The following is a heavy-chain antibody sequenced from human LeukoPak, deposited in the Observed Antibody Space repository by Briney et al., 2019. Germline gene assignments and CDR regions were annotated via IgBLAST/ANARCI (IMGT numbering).Heavy chain of an antibody. V-gene: IGHV4-59*11. CDR2: IYYSGIT. Sequence: SETLSLTCTVSGGSISSHYWSWIRQPPGKGLEWIGYIYYSGITNYNPSLKSRVTISVDTSKNQFSLKLSSVTAADTAVYYCARLDHDYSLEENYYYYMDVWGKGTTVTVSS. J-gene: IGHJ6*03. D-gene: IGHD4-11*01. CDR3: ARLDHDYSLEENYYYYMDV. CDR1: GGSISSHY.